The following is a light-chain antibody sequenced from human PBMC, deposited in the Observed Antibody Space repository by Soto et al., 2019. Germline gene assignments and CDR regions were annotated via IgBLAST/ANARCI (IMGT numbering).Light chain of an antibody. CDR3: SSYAGSNFYYV. V-gene: IGLV2-8*01. Sequence: QSALTQPPSAYGSPGQSVTISFTGTSSDVGGYNYVSWYQQHPGKAPKLMIYEVSKRPSGVPDRFSGSKSGNTASLTVSGLQAEDEADYYCSSYAGSNFYYVFGSGTKLTVL. J-gene: IGLJ1*01. CDR1: SSDVGGYNY. CDR2: EVS.